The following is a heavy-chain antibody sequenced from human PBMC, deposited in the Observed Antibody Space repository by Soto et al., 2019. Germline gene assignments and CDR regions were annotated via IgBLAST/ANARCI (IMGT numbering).Heavy chain of an antibody. CDR2: IYPGDSDT. J-gene: IGHJ5*02. D-gene: IGHD6-13*01. CDR1: GYSFTTYW. CDR3: ARHGTSWNNWFDP. Sequence: GESLKISGKGSGYSFTTYWIGWVLQMPGKGLEWMGIIYPGDSDTRYSPSFQGQVTISADKSITTAYLQWSSLKASDTAMYYCARHGTSWNNWFDPWGQGTLVTVSS. V-gene: IGHV5-51*01.